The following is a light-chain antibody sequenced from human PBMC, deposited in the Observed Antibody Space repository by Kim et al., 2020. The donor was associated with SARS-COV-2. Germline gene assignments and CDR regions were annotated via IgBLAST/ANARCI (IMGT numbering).Light chain of an antibody. J-gene: IGKJ1*01. CDR3: QQYNNWPPWT. Sequence: SPGERATRSCRASQSVSTNLAWYQQKPGQAPRLLIYGASTRATGIPARFSGSGSGTKFTLTISSLQSEDFAVYYCQQYNNWPPWTFGQGTKVDIK. CDR2: GAS. CDR1: QSVSTN. V-gene: IGKV3-15*01.